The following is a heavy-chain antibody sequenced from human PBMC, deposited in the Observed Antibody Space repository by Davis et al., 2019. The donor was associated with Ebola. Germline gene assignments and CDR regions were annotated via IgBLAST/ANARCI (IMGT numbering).Heavy chain of an antibody. Sequence: PGGSLRLSCAASGFTFSSYSMNWVRQAPGKGLEWVSSISSSSSYIYYADSVKGRFTVSRDNAKNSLYLQINSLRAEDTAVYYCARDNNGGGSPYDFWSGYPRYYFDYWGQGTLVTVSS. CDR2: ISSSSSYI. J-gene: IGHJ4*02. V-gene: IGHV3-21*01. CDR3: ARDNNGGGSPYDFWSGYPRYYFDY. CDR1: GFTFSSYS. D-gene: IGHD3-3*01.